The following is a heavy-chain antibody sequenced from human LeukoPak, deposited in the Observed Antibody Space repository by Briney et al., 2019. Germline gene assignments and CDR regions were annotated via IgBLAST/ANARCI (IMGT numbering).Heavy chain of an antibody. Sequence: GSSVNVSCKASGGTLSTYAISWVRQAPGQGREWMGGIIPILGTANYAQKFKGRVTITADEFTRTAYMELRSLRSEDTAVFYCASNTNYYENTGHYVLVSWGQGPLVSVSS. CDR3: ASNTNYYENTGHYVLVS. V-gene: IGHV1-69*01. J-gene: IGHJ5*02. D-gene: IGHD3-22*01. CDR1: GGTLSTYA. CDR2: IIPILGTA.